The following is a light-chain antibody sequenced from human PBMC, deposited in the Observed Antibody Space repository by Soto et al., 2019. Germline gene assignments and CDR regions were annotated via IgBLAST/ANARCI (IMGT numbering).Light chain of an antibody. Sequence: PGERATLSCRASQRITSNFVAWFQQKAGLAPRLLIYGASTRASGVPDRFSGGGSGTDFVLTISRLEPEDFAVYYCQQYGRSSFTFGQGTKLQIK. V-gene: IGKV3-20*01. J-gene: IGKJ2*01. CDR1: QRITSNF. CDR3: QQYGRSSFT. CDR2: GAS.